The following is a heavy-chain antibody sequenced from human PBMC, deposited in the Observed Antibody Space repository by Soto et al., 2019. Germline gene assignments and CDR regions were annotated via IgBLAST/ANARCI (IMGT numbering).Heavy chain of an antibody. J-gene: IGHJ6*02. D-gene: IGHD2-2*02. CDR3: ARVGPRYCSSTSCYRDYYYGMDV. V-gene: IGHV5-51*01. CDR2: IYPGDSDT. Sequence: PGESLKISCKGSGYSSTSYWIGWVRQMPGKGLEWMGIIYPGDSDTRYSPSFQGQVTISADKSISTAYLQWSSLKASDTAMYYCARVGPRYCSSTSCYRDYYYGMDVWGQGTTVTVSS. CDR1: GYSSTSYW.